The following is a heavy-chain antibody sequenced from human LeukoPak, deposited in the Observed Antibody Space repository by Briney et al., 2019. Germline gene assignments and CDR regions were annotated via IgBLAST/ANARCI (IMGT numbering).Heavy chain of an antibody. J-gene: IGHJ4*02. V-gene: IGHV3-21*01. CDR3: ARGYSSGWSPAY. Sequence: PGGSLRLSCAASGFTFSRYSMNWVRQAPGKGLEWVSSISSSSSYIYYADSVKGRYTISRDNAKNSLYLQMNSLRAEDTAVYYCARGYSSGWSPAYWGQGTLVTVSS. CDR2: ISSSSSYI. CDR1: GFTFSRYS. D-gene: IGHD6-19*01.